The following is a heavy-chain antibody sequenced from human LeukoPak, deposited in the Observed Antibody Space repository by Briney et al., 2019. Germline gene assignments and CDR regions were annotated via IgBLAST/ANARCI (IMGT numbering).Heavy chain of an antibody. CDR2: IKQDGSEK. Sequence: GGSLRLSCAVSGFTFSSYAMNWVRQAPGKVLEWVANIKQDGSEKYYVDSVKGRFTISRDKAKNSLYLQMNSLRAEDTALYYCARDTPNSSSSGIDYWGQGTLVTVSS. J-gene: IGHJ4*02. V-gene: IGHV3-7*03. D-gene: IGHD3-22*01. CDR1: GFTFSSYA. CDR3: ARDTPNSSSSGIDY.